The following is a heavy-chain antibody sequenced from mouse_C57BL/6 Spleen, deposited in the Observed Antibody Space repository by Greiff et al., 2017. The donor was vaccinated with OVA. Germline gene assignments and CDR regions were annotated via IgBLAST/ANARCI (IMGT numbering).Heavy chain of an antibody. V-gene: IGHV1-80*01. CDR2: IYPGDGDT. Sequence: VQLQQSGAELVKPGASVKISCKASGYAFSSYWMNWVKQRPGKGLEWIGQIYPGDGDTNYNGKFKGKATLTADKSSSTAYMQLSSLTSEDSAVYFCARSTMVRGYAMDYWGQGTSVTVSS. J-gene: IGHJ4*01. CDR3: ARSTMVRGYAMDY. CDR1: GYAFSSYW. D-gene: IGHD2-2*01.